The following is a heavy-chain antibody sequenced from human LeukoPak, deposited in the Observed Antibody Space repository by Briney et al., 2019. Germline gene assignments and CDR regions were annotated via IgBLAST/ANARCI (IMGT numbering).Heavy chain of an antibody. V-gene: IGHV3-53*01. CDR3: ARDKSYGMDV. Sequence: GGSLRLSCAASGFTVSSNYMSWVRQAPGKGLEWVSVIYSGGSTYXAXSVKGRFTISRDNSKNTLYLQMNSLRAEDTAVYYCARDKSYGMDVWGQGTTVTVSS. CDR2: IYSGGST. CDR1: GFTVSSNY. J-gene: IGHJ6*02.